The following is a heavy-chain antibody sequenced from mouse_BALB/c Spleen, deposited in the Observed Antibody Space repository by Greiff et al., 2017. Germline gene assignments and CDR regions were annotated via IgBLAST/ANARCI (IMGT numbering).Heavy chain of an antibody. J-gene: IGHJ4*01. CDR1: GFSLTSYG. CDR2: IWSGGST. D-gene: IGHD2-14*01. Sequence: QVHVKQSGPGLVQPSQSLSITCTVSGFSLTSYGVHWVRQSPGKGLEWLGVIWSGGSTDYNAAFISRLSISKDNSKSQVFFKMNSLQANDTAIYYCARVYYRYDNAMDYWGQGTSVTVSS. CDR3: ARVYYRYDNAMDY. V-gene: IGHV2-2*02.